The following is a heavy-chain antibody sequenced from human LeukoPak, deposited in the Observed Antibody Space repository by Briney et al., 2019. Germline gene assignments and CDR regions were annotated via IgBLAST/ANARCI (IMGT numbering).Heavy chain of an antibody. J-gene: IGHJ4*02. V-gene: IGHV5-51*01. CDR1: GYSFTSYW. CDR2: IYPGVSDT. CDR3: ARQYYDFWSGYYEPFDY. D-gene: IGHD3-3*01. Sequence: GESLKISCKGSGYSFTSYWIGWVRQMPGKGLEWMGIIYPGVSDTRYSPSFQGQVTISADKSISTAYLQWSSLKASDTAMYYCARQYYDFWSGYYEPFDYWGQGTLVTVSS.